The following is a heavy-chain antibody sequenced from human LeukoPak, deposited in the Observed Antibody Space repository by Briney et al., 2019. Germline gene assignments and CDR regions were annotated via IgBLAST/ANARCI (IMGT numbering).Heavy chain of an antibody. J-gene: IGHJ4*02. CDR1: GGSINSHY. D-gene: IGHD6-19*01. CDR2: IYYSERT. CDR3: VRRDNTGWNYFDH. V-gene: IGHV4-59*08. Sequence: SETLSLTCTVSGGSINSHYWSWIRQPPGKGLHWIGDIYYSERTNYNPSLRSRVTISVDTSKNQLSLKLTSVLAADTAMYYCVRRDNTGWNYFDHWGQGILVTVSS.